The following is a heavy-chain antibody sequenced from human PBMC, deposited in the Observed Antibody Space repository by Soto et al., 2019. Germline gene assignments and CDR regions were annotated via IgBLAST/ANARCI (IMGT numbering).Heavy chain of an antibody. Sequence: QVQLVQSGAEVKKPGASVKVSCKASGYTFTSYDINWVRQATGQGLEWMGWMNPNRGNTGYAQKFQGRVTMSMNTSISTAHMELSTLRSEDTAVYYCARWPDGYYYYGMDVWGQGTRVTVSS. CDR2: MNPNRGNT. J-gene: IGHJ6*02. CDR3: ARWPDGYYYYGMDV. CDR1: GYTFTSYD. V-gene: IGHV1-8*01.